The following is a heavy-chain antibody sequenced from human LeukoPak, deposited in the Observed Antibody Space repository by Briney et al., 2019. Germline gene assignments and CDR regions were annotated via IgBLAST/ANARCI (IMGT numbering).Heavy chain of an antibody. CDR2: IYYSGST. Sequence: SETLSLTCTVSGGSISSSSYYWGWIRQPPGKGLEWIGSIYYSGSTYYNPSLKSRVTISVDTSKNQFSLKLSSVTAADTAVYYCARDFHEGDYWGQGTLVTVSS. V-gene: IGHV4-39*07. CDR3: ARDFHEGDY. CDR1: GGSISSSSYY. J-gene: IGHJ4*02.